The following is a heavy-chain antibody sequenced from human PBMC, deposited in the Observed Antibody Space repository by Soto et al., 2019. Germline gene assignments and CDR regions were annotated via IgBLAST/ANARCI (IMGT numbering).Heavy chain of an antibody. CDR1: GGSISSYY. V-gene: IGHV4-59*01. D-gene: IGHD2-2*03. CDR2: IYYSGST. Sequence: QVQLQESGPGLVKPSETLSLTCTVSGGSISSYYWSWIRQPPGKGLEWIGYIYYSGSTNYNPSLKSRVTISVDTSKNQFSLKLSSVTAADTAVYYCARVDLTPYYCYGMDVWGQGTTVTVSS. CDR3: ARVDLTPYYCYGMDV. J-gene: IGHJ6*02.